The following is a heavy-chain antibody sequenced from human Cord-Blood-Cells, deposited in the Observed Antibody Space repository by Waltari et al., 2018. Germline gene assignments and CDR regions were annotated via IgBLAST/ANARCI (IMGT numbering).Heavy chain of an antibody. CDR3: ATNMGAVAGTFDY. D-gene: IGHD6-19*01. J-gene: IGHJ4*02. V-gene: IGHV3-53*01. Sequence: EVQLVESGGGLIQPGGSLRLSCSASGLTVRSHYMRGVRQATGKGLEWVSVIYSGGSTYYADSVKGRFTISRDNSKNTLYLQMNSLIAEDTAVYYCATNMGAVAGTFDYWGQGTLVTVSS. CDR1: GLTVRSHY. CDR2: IYSGGST.